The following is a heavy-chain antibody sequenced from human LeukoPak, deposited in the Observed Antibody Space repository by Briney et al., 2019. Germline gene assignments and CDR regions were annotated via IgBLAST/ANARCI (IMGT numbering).Heavy chain of an antibody. CDR1: GYSFTNYW. CDR3: ATRGGGGEGYVPVMDV. D-gene: IGHD3-16*01. V-gene: IGHV5-51*01. Sequence: GESLKISCKGSGYSFTNYWIGWVRQMPGKGLEWMGIIYPGDSDTRYSPSFQGQVTISADESISTAYLQWSSLKATDTAMYYCATRGGGGEGYVPVMDVWAKGPPVTVS. J-gene: IGHJ6*04. CDR2: IYPGDSDT.